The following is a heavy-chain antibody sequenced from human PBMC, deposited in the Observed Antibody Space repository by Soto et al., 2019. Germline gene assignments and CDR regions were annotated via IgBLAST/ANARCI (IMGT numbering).Heavy chain of an antibody. CDR1: GGSISSYY. Sequence: QVQLQESGPGLVKPSETLSLTCTVSGGSISSYYWXWIRQPPGKGLEWIGYIYYSGSTNYNPSLKSRVTISVXXSXXQFSLKXXXXXXXDTAVYYCARDGARMFDAFDIWGQGTMVTVSS. CDR3: ARDGARMFDAFDI. V-gene: IGHV4-59*01. D-gene: IGHD3-10*02. CDR2: IYYSGST. J-gene: IGHJ3*02.